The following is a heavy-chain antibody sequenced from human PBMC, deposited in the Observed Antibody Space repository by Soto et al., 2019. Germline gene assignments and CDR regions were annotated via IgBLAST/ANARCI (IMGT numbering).Heavy chain of an antibody. Sequence: GESLKISCNGSGYSFTIYWIGLVLQMPGKGLEWMGIIYPGDSDTRYSPSFQGQVTISADKSISTAYLQWSSLKASDTAMYYCARILDSSGYYFDYWGQGTLVTVSS. CDR3: ARILDSSGYYFDY. D-gene: IGHD3-22*01. V-gene: IGHV5-51*01. CDR2: IYPGDSDT. J-gene: IGHJ4*02. CDR1: GYSFTIYW.